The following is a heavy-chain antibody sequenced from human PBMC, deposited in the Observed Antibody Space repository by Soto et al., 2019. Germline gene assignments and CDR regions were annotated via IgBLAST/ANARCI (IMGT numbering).Heavy chain of an antibody. CDR2: KYYSGIS. D-gene: IGHD1-26*01. CDR1: RGFVSSQTHF. CDR3: VREDMSGTSYFDA. J-gene: IGHJ4*02. Sequence: QVHLQESGPGLLKPSETLSLTCTVTRGFVSSQTHFWTWIRQPPGKGLEWIGYKYYSGISKYNPSLQIIVTITVATSTNQFSLRLAYVPPADTAVYFCVREDMSGTSYFDAWGQGALVTVYS. V-gene: IGHV4-61*01.